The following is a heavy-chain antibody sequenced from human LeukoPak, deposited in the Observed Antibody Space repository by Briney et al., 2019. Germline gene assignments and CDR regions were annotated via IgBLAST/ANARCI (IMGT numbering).Heavy chain of an antibody. V-gene: IGHV3-53*01. CDR3: VSHSNTLTSYSFDY. CDR1: GFTVSGNS. D-gene: IGHD3-9*01. Sequence: GGSLRLSCAASGFTVSGNSMSWVRQAPGKGLEWVSIIYNAGNTLYADSVKGRFTISRDNSKNTLSLQMNCLRAEDTAVYYCVSHSNTLTSYSFDYWGQGTLVTVSS. J-gene: IGHJ4*02. CDR2: IYNAGNT.